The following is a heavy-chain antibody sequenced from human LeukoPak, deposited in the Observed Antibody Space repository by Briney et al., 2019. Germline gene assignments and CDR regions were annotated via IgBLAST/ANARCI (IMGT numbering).Heavy chain of an antibody. Sequence: PGGSLRLSCAASGFTFSDYYMSWIRQAPGKGLEWVAVISYDGSNKYYADSVKGRFTISRDNSKNTLYLQMNSLRAEDTAVYYCAKDLSSYALYYFDYWGQGTLVTVSS. CDR2: ISYDGSNK. D-gene: IGHD2-2*01. CDR3: AKDLSSYALYYFDY. CDR1: GFTFSDYY. V-gene: IGHV3-30*18. J-gene: IGHJ4*02.